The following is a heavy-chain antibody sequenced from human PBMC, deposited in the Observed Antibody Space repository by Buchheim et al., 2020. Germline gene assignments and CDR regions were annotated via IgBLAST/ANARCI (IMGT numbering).Heavy chain of an antibody. Sequence: QVQLQESGPGLVKPSETLSLTCTVSGGSISSYYWSWIRQPPGKGLEWSGYIYYSGSTNYNPSLKSRVTISVDTSKNQFSLKLSSVTAADTAVYYCARGAYAEGFDYWGQGTL. V-gene: IGHV4-59*01. D-gene: IGHD2-2*01. J-gene: IGHJ4*02. CDR1: GGSISSYY. CDR3: ARGAYAEGFDY. CDR2: IYYSGST.